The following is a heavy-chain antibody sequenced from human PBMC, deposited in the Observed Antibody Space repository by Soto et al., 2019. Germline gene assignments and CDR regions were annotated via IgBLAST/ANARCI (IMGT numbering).Heavy chain of an antibody. V-gene: IGHV1-69*13. CDR2: IIPIFGTA. D-gene: IGHD4-17*01. J-gene: IGHJ4*02. CDR1: GGTFSSYA. CDR3: ARDPEDYGYDY. Sequence: AASVKVSCKASGGTFSSYAISWVRQAPGQGLEWMGGIIPIFGTANYAQKFQGRVTITADESTSTAYMELSSLRSEDTAVYYCARDPEDYGYDYWGQGTLVTVSS.